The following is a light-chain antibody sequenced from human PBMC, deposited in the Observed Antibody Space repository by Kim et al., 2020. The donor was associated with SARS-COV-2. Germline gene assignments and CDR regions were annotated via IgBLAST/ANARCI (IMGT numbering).Light chain of an antibody. V-gene: IGKV3-20*01. CDR3: QYYSSPYT. CDR2: GGS. CDR1: RSVSSTY. J-gene: IGKJ2*01. Sequence: SLSPGERATLSCRASRSVSSTYLGWYQQRPGQAPRLLIYGGSSRATGIPDRFTATGSGTDFTLTISRLEPEDFAVYYCQYYSSPYTFGLGTKLEIK.